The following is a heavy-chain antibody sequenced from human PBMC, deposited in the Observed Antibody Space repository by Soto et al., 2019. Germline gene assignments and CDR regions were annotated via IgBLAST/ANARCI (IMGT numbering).Heavy chain of an antibody. Sequence: QVQLVQSGAEVKKPGSSVKVSCKASGGTFSSYAISWVRQAPGQGLEWMGGIIPIFGTANYAQTFQGRVTITADKSTITAYMELSSLRSEDTAVYSCASRNFMITFGGVFDSWGQGTLVTVSS. V-gene: IGHV1-69*06. CDR3: ASRNFMITFGGVFDS. CDR2: IIPIFGTA. J-gene: IGHJ4*02. CDR1: GGTFSSYA. D-gene: IGHD3-16*01.